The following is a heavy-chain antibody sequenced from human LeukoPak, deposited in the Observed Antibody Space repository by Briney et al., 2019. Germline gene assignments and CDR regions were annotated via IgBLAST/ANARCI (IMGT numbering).Heavy chain of an antibody. CDR1: GGSISSYY. V-gene: IGHV4-4*09. CDR2: IYTSGST. CDR3: ARRGYCSSTSCLYFDY. J-gene: IGHJ4*02. D-gene: IGHD2-2*01. Sequence: SETLSLTCTVSGGSISSYYWSWIRQPPGKGLEWIGYIYTSGSTNCNPSLKSRVTISVDTSKNQFSLKLSSVTAADTAVYYCARRGYCSSTSCLYFDYWGQGTLVTVSS.